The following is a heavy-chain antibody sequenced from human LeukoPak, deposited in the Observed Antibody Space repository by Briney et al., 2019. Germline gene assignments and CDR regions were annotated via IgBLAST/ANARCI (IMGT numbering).Heavy chain of an antibody. D-gene: IGHD3-10*01. Sequence: GGSLRLSCAASGFTFSSYAMHWVRQAPGKGLEYVSAISSNGGNTNYANFVKGRFTISRDNSKNTLYLQMGSLRAEDMAVYYCARRVGYYGSGNYFYYMDVWGKGTTVTVSS. J-gene: IGHJ6*03. CDR2: ISSNGGNT. V-gene: IGHV3-64*01. CDR1: GFTFSSYA. CDR3: ARRVGYYGSGNYFYYMDV.